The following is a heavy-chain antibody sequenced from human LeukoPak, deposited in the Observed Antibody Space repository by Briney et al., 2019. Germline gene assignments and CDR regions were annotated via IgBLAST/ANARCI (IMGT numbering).Heavy chain of an antibody. CDR3: GRAMDV. CDR1: GFTFSNYW. Sequence: GGSLRLSCAASGFTFSNYWMHWVRQAPGKGLEWVANIKQDGSEKYYVDSVKGRFTISRDNTKNSLYLQMNSLRADDTAVYYCGRAMDVWGRGTTVTASS. CDR2: IKQDGSEK. V-gene: IGHV3-7*03. J-gene: IGHJ6*02.